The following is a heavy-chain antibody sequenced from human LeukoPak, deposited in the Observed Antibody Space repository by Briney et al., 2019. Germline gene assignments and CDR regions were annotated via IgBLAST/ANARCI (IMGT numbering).Heavy chain of an antibody. CDR3: ARGGFKNYDILTGPDY. D-gene: IGHD3-9*01. V-gene: IGHV1-18*04. CDR2: ISAYNGNT. CDR1: GYTFTGYY. Sequence: GASVKVSCKASGYTFTGYYMHWVRQAPGQGLEWMGWISAYNGNTNYAQKLQGRVTMTTDTSTSTAYMELRSLRSDDTAVYYCARGGFKNYDILTGPDYWGQGTLVTVSS. J-gene: IGHJ4*02.